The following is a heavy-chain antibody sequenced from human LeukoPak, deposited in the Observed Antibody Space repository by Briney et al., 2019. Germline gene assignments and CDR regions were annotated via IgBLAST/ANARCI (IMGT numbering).Heavy chain of an antibody. V-gene: IGHV1-69*05. CDR2: IIPIFGTA. CDR3: ARVSYDFWSGYYRSDYYYYYYMDV. D-gene: IGHD3-3*01. Sequence: SVKVSCKASGGTFSSYAISWVRQAPGQGLEWMGGIIPIFGTANYAQKFQGRVTITTDEFTSTAYMELSSLRSEDTAVYYCARVSYDFWSGYYRSDYYYYYYMDVWGKGTTVTVSS. J-gene: IGHJ6*03. CDR1: GGTFSSYA.